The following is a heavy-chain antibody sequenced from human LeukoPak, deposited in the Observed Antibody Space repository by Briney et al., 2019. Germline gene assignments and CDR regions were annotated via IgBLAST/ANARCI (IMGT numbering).Heavy chain of an antibody. J-gene: IGHJ6*02. Sequence: GGSLRLSCAASGFTFSSYAMSWVRQAPGKGLEWASAISGSGGTKYYADSVKGRFTISRDNSKNTLYLQMNSLRAEDTAVYHCAKGGAAGGAGVYYYYGLDVWGQGTTVTVSS. CDR2: ISGSGGTK. V-gene: IGHV3-23*01. D-gene: IGHD6-13*01. CDR1: GFTFSSYA. CDR3: AKGGAAGGAGVYYYYGLDV.